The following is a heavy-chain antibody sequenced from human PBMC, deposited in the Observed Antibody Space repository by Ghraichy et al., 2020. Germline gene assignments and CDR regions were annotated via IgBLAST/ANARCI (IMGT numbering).Heavy chain of an antibody. V-gene: IGHV3-23*01. CDR1: GFTFSSYA. Sequence: GGSLRLSCAASGFTFSSYAMSRVRQAPGKRLEWVSAISGSGGSTYYADSVKGRFTISRDNSKNTLYLQMNSLRAEDTAVYYCAKPQSHRYYYYGMDVWGQGTTVTVSS. CDR3: AKPQSHRYYYYGMDV. J-gene: IGHJ6*02. CDR2: ISGSGGST.